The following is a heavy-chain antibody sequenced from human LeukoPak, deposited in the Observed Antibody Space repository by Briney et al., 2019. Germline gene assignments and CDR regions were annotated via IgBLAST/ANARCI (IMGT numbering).Heavy chain of an antibody. CDR3: AKDAQRGFDYSNSLEY. D-gene: IGHD4-11*01. Sequence: GGSLRLSCAASGFTFSHYGMHWVRQAPGKGLEWGAVIWHDATNKFYADSVKGRFTISRENSKKMVYLQMNSLRAEDTAVYYCAKDAQRGFDYSNSLEYWGQGTLVTVSP. CDR2: IWHDATNK. J-gene: IGHJ4*02. V-gene: IGHV3-33*06. CDR1: GFTFSHYG.